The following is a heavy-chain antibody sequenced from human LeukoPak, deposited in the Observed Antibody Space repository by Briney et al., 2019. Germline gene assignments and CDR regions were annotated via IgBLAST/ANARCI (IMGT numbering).Heavy chain of an antibody. J-gene: IGHJ6*02. CDR2: ISSSSSTI. D-gene: IGHD5-12*01. CDR1: GFTFSSYS. CDR3: ARRSGYDGENGMDV. V-gene: IGHV3-48*01. Sequence: PGGSLRLSCAASGFTFSSYSMNWVRQAPGKGLEWVSYISSSSSTICYADSVKGRFTISRDNAKNSLYLQMNSLRAEDTAVYYCARRSGYDGENGMDVWGQGTTVTVSS.